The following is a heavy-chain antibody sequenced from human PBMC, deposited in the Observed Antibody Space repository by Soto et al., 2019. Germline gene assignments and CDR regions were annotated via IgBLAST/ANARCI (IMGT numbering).Heavy chain of an antibody. CDR2: ISAYNGNT. V-gene: IGHV1-18*01. J-gene: IGHJ3*02. CDR3: ARCRSHYYDFLTGYPVSTSRRQIDI. Sequence: ASVKVSCKASGYTFTSYGISWVRQAPGQGLEWMGWISAYNGNTNYAQKLQGRVTMTTDTSTSTAYMELRSLRSDDTAVYYCARCRSHYYDFLTGYPVSTSRRQIDIWGQGKRVTVSS. CDR1: GYTFTSYG. D-gene: IGHD3-9*01.